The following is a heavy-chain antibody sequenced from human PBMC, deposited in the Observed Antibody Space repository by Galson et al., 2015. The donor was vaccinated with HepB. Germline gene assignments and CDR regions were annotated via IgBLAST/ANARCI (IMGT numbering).Heavy chain of an antibody. CDR2: TDSLSGSI. CDR3: TSGPTSGMDV. CDR1: AYTFRTYS. Sequence: SLRLSCAASAYTFRTYSMNWVRQAPGKGLEWLAYTDSLSGSIDYADSVRGRFSISRDNAKNALFLQMNSLRAEDTAVYYCTSGPTSGMDVWGQGTTVIVSS. V-gene: IGHV3-48*01. J-gene: IGHJ6*02.